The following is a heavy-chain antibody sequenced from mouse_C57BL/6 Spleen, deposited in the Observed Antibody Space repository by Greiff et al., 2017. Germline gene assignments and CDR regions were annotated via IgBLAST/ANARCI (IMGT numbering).Heavy chain of an antibody. Sequence: EVMLVESGAELVRPGASVKLSCTASGFNIKDDYMHWVKQRPEQGLEWIGWIDPENGDTEYASKFQGKATITADTSSNTAYLQLSSLTSEDTAVYYCTSDYDGGFAYWGQGTLVTVSA. J-gene: IGHJ3*01. V-gene: IGHV14-4*01. CDR1: GFNIKDDY. CDR3: TSDYDGGFAY. CDR2: IDPENGDT. D-gene: IGHD2-4*01.